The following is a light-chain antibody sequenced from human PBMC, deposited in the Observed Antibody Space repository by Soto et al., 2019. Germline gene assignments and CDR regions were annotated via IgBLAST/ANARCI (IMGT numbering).Light chain of an antibody. CDR1: QTISSW. J-gene: IGKJ1*01. CDR2: KTS. Sequence: DIQMTQSPATLSASVGDRVTIPCRASQTISSWVAWYQQKPGKAPRLLIYKTSSLESGVPSRFSGSGSGTEFTLTISSLQPDDFATYYCQQYNSYSLTFGQGTKVDIK. CDR3: QQYNSYSLT. V-gene: IGKV1-5*03.